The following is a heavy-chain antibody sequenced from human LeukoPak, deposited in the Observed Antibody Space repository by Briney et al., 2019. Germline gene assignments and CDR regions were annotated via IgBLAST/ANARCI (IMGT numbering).Heavy chain of an antibody. J-gene: IGHJ4*02. CDR3: ATRGATVTASSFDY. V-gene: IGHV3-15*01. D-gene: IGHD2-21*02. Sequence: PVGSLRLSCALSGFTFSTYAMSCVRQAPGKGLEWVGRIKSKTDGGTTDYAAPVKGRFTISRDDSKNTLSLQMNSLQTEHTAVYYCATRGATVTASSFDYWGQGTLVTVSS. CDR1: GFTFSTYA. CDR2: IKSKTDGGTT.